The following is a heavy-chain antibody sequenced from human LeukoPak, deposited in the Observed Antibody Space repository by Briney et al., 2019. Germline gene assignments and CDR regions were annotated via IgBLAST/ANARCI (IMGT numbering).Heavy chain of an antibody. V-gene: IGHV4-4*07. CDR1: GGSISSYY. CDR2: IYTSGST. J-gene: IGHJ4*02. D-gene: IGHD6-19*01. CDR3: AGKEEYSSGWFSDY. Sequence: PSETLSLTCTVSGGSISSYYWSWIRQPAGKGLEWIGRIYTSGSTNYNPSLKSRVTMSVDTSKNQFSLKLSSVTAADTAVYYCAGKEEYSSGWFSDYWGLGNLVTVSS.